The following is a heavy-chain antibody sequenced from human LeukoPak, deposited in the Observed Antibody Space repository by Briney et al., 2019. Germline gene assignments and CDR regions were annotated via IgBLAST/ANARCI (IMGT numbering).Heavy chain of an antibody. CDR2: SHTSGRS. J-gene: IGHJ3*02. V-gene: IGHV4-59*08. CDR1: GGSISGYY. D-gene: IGHD3-16*01. CDR3: ARHYLGGDSSFDI. Sequence: SETLSLTCRVSGGSISGYYWSWIRQPPAKGLEWIAYSHTSGRSKYNPSLKSRVTITFDTSKNQFSLSSSSVTAADTALYYCARHYLGGDSSFDIWGQGTMVTVSS.